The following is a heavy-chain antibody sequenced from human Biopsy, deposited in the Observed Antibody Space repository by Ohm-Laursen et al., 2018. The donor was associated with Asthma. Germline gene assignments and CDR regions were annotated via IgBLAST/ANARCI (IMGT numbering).Heavy chain of an antibody. J-gene: IGHJ4*02. D-gene: IGHD7-27*01. CDR3: ARWGSFGFDY. CDR1: GYTFINYA. V-gene: IGHV1-3*01. Sequence: GASVKVSCKASGYTFINYAIHWVRQAPGQRLEWMGWINAGNGNTKYSQKFQGRVTITRDTSASTAYMELSSLRSEDTAVYYCARWGSFGFDYWGQGTLVTVSS. CDR2: INAGNGNT.